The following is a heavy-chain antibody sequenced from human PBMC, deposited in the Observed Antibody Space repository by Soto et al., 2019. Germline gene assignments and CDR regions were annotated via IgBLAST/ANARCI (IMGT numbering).Heavy chain of an antibody. Sequence: EVQLLESGGGLVQPGGSLRLSCAASGFTFSSYAMSWVRQAPGKGLEWVSAISGSGGSTYYADSVKGRFTIYRDNSKNPLYLQMNSLRAEDTAVYYCASNGETGVCYFDYWGQGTLVTVSS. CDR3: ASNGETGVCYFDY. V-gene: IGHV3-23*01. D-gene: IGHD3-10*01. J-gene: IGHJ4*02. CDR2: ISGSGGST. CDR1: GFTFSSYA.